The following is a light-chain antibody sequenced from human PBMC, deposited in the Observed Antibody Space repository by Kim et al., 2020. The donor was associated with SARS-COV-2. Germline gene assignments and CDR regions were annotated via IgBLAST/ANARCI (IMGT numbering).Light chain of an antibody. V-gene: IGKV3-15*01. Sequence: ATLSVSPGESVTLSCRASLGISRSIAWYQRKPGQAPRLLIPGSTSRPADVPGRFSGSGSGTQFTLTISSLQSDDFAVYYCQRSTTFGGGTKVDIK. J-gene: IGKJ4*01. CDR3: QRSTT. CDR2: GST. CDR1: LGISRS.